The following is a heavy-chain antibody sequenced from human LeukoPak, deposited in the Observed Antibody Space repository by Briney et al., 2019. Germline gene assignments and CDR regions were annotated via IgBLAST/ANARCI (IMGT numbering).Heavy chain of an antibody. CDR2: IIPIFVTA. J-gene: IGHJ3*02. CDR3: ARLEYYETPNAFDI. CDR1: GGTFSRYA. V-gene: IGHV1-69*05. Sequence: SVTVSFKASGGTFSRYAISWVRQAPGQGREWMGVIIPIFVTANYAQKFQGRVTITTDQYTSTAYMELSSVRSEDTAVYYCARLEYYETPNAFDIWGQGTMVTVSP. D-gene: IGHD3-22*01.